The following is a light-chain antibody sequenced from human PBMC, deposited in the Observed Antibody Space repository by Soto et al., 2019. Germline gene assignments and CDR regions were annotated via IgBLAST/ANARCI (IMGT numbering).Light chain of an antibody. CDR2: AAS. V-gene: IGKV1-27*01. CDR1: QYIRNY. Sequence: DIQMTQSPSSLSASVGDRVTMTCRASQYIRNYVAWYQQKPGEVPKLLIYAASTLQSGVPARFSGGGFGTDFTLTIASQRPEDVATYSCQKYHSAHLTFGRGTKVDLK. CDR3: QKYHSAHLT. J-gene: IGKJ3*01.